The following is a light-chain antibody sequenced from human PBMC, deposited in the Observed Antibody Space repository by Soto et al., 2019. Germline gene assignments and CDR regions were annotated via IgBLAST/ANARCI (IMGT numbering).Light chain of an antibody. Sequence: EIVLTQSPGTLSLSPGERATLSCRASQSVSSTYLAWYQQKPGQAPSLLIYGASSRATGIPDRVSGSGSGTDFSLTISRLEPEDFAVYYCQQYGGSPPVTFGQGTKLEIK. CDR2: GAS. CDR1: QSVSSTY. CDR3: QQYGGSPPVT. V-gene: IGKV3-20*01. J-gene: IGKJ2*01.